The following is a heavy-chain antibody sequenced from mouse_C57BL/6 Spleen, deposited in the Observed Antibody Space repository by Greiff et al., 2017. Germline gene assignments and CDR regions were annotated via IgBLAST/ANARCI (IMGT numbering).Heavy chain of an antibody. Sequence: QVQLQQSGAELMKPGASVKLSCKATGYTFTGYWIEWVKQRPGHGLEWIGEIVPGSGSNKYNEKFKGKATFTADTSSNTAYMQLSSLTTEDSAIYYCASSGMNAMDYWGQGTSVTFSS. CDR1: GYTFTGYW. J-gene: IGHJ4*01. CDR2: IVPGSGSN. V-gene: IGHV1-9*01. CDR3: ASSGMNAMDY.